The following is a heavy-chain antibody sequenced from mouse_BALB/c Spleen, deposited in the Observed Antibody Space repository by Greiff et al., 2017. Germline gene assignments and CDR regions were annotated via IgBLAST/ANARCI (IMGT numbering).Heavy chain of an antibody. CDR1: GDSITSCY. V-gene: IGHV3-8*02. J-gene: IGHJ1*01. D-gene: IGHD1-1*01. CDR3: ARNYGSREGYFDV. Sequence: EVKVEESGPSLVKPSQTLSLTCSVTGDSITSCYWNWIRKFPGNKLEYMGYISYSGSTYYNPSLKSRISITRDTSKNQYYLQLNSVTTEDTATYYCARNYGSREGYFDVWGAGTTVTVSS. CDR2: ISYSGST.